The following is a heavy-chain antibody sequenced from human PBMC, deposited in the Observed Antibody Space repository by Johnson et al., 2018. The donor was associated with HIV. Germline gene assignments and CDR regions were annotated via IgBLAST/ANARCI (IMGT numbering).Heavy chain of an antibody. V-gene: IGHV3-23*04. CDR2: ISASGGST. D-gene: IGHD3-3*01. J-gene: IGHJ3*01. Sequence: VQLVESGGGLAQPGGSLRLSCVGSGLTFSSYAMSWVRQAPGKGLEWVSAISASGGSTYYADSVKGRFTISRDNTNNTLLLQMNSLRADDTAVYYCAKDKFMFLENPVDAFDVWGQGTMVTFSS. CDR3: AKDKFMFLENPVDAFDV. CDR1: GLTFSSYA.